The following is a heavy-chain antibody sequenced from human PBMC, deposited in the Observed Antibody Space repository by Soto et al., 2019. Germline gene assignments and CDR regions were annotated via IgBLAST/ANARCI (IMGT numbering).Heavy chain of an antibody. CDR2: LYFSGTP. D-gene: IGHD1-7*01. J-gene: IGHJ4*02. Sequence: QLHLEESGPGLVKPSETLSLTCGVSGTSISSSGHYWGWIRQPPGKGLEWIGTGTLYFSGTPFYNPSLKSRVTMSLDASKNQFSLRLESVTAADTAVYYCARQTRDSFDEIPYYFDYWGQGNLVTVSS. CDR3: ARQTRDSFDEIPYYFDY. CDR1: GTSISSSGHY. V-gene: IGHV4-39*01.